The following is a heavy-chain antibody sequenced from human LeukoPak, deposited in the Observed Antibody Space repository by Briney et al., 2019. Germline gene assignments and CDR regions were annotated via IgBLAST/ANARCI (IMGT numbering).Heavy chain of an antibody. CDR2: IYYSGST. J-gene: IGHJ3*02. Sequence: SETLSLTCTVSGGSISSYYWSWIRQPPGKGLEWIGYIYYSGSTNYNPSLKSRVTISVDTSKSQFSLKLSSVTAADTAVYYCARDRVGAAGWVAFDIWGQGTMVTVSS. V-gene: IGHV4-59*01. D-gene: IGHD1-26*01. CDR1: GGSISSYY. CDR3: ARDRVGAAGWVAFDI.